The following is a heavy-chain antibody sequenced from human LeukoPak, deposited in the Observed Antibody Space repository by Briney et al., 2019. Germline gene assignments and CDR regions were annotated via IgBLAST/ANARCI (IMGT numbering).Heavy chain of an antibody. J-gene: IGHJ4*02. CDR1: GYTFTSYG. D-gene: IGHD6-13*01. V-gene: IGHV1-18*01. CDR2: ISAYNGNT. CDR3: ARDLGIPGCQPDIRHDY. Sequence: ASVKVSCKASGYTFTSYGISWVRQAPGQGLEWMGWISAYNGNTNYAQKLQGRVTMTTDTSTSTAYMELRSLRSDDTAVYYCARDLGIPGCQPDIRHDYWGQGTLVTVSS.